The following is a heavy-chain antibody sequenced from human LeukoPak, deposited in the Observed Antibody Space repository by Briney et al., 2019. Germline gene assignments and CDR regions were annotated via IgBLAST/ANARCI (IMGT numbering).Heavy chain of an antibody. CDR1: GYTFTGYY. Sequence: GASVKVSFKASGYTFTGYYMHWVRQAPGQGLEWMGWINPNSGGTNYAQKFQGSVTMTRDTSISTAYMQLSRLISDDTAVYYCASVRAVAGTGIGYYWGQGTLVTVSS. CDR3: ASVRAVAGTGIGYY. J-gene: IGHJ4*02. V-gene: IGHV1-2*02. D-gene: IGHD6-19*01. CDR2: INPNSGGT.